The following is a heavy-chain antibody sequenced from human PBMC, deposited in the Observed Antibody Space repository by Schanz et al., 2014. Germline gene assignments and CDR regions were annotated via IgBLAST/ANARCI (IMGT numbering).Heavy chain of an antibody. Sequence: QVQLVQSGAEVKKPGASVKAFCKASGYTFTTYYIHWVRQAPGQGLEWMGIINPSGGTTKYAQRLQGRVTMTWDTSTSTVSMELSSLRSEDTAVYYCARKDTAMVIDALVFQHWGQGTLVTVSS. CDR3: ARKDTAMVIDALVFQH. CDR1: GYTFTTYY. D-gene: IGHD5-18*01. J-gene: IGHJ1*01. CDR2: INPSGGTT. V-gene: IGHV1-46*01.